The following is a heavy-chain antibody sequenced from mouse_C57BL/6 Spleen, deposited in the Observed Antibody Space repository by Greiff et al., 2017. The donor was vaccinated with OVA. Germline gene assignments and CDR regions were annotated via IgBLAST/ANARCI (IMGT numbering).Heavy chain of an antibody. CDR1: GYAFSSSW. J-gene: IGHJ1*03. Sequence: QVQLQQSGPELVKPGASVKISCKASGYAFSSSWMNWVKQGPGKGLEWIGRIYPGDGDTNYNGKFKGKATLTADKSSSTAYMQLSSLTSEDSAVYFCAPLYYGSSYWYFDVWGTGTTVTVSS. CDR2: IYPGDGDT. D-gene: IGHD1-1*01. CDR3: APLYYGSSYWYFDV. V-gene: IGHV1-82*01.